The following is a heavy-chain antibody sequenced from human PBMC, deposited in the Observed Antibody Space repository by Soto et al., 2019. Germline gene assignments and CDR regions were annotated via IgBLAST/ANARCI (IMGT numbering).Heavy chain of an antibody. J-gene: IGHJ5*02. V-gene: IGHV3-9*01. CDR1: GVTVDDYA. CDR3: TKILGPQLDNNWFDP. CDR2: ISRNSGGI. D-gene: IGHD6-13*01. Sequence: EVQLVESGGGLVQPCRSLRLSCAASGVTVDDYAMHWVRQAPGKGLEWVSGISRNSGGIAYVDSVKGRFTISRDNAKKSLHLEMNSLSSDDTALYYCTKILGPQLDNNWFDPWGQGTLVTVSS.